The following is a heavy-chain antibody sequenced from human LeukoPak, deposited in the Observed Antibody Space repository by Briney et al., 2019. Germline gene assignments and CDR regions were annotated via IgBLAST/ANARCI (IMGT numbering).Heavy chain of an antibody. CDR1: GGSIISGDYY. CDR2: IYHNGDT. V-gene: IGHV4-30-4*08. J-gene: IGHJ3*02. D-gene: IGHD2-2*02. Sequence: SQTLSLTCIVSGGSIISGDYYWSWIRQPPGKGLEWIGYIYHNGDTYYNPSPKSRVSISVDTSKDQFSLKLSSVTAADTAVYYCARAGVVPAAINRAFDIWGQGSVVTVSS. CDR3: ARAGVVPAAINRAFDI.